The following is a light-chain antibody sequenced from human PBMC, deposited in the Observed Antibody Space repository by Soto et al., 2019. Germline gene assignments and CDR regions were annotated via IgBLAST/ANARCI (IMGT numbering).Light chain of an antibody. Sequence: EIVLTQSPGTLTFSPGERATLSSRASQSVTSTYLAWYQQKPGQAPRLLIYGASSRAIGIPDRFSGSVSGSDFILTINRLEPEDFAVYYCQQYGSSHTFGQGTRLEIK. CDR2: GAS. J-gene: IGKJ5*01. CDR3: QQYGSSHT. CDR1: QSVTSTY. V-gene: IGKV3-20*01.